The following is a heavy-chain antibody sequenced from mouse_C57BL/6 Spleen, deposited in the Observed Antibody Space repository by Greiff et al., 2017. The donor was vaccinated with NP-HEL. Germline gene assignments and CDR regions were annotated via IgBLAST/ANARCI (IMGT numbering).Heavy chain of an antibody. Sequence: QVQLQQPGAELVKPGASVKMSCKASGYTFTSYWITWVKQRPGQGLEWIGDIYPGSGSTNYNEKFKSKATMTVDTSSSTAYMQLSSLTSEDSAVYFCARSGDYEGAMDYWVQGTSVTVSS. CDR2: IYPGSGST. CDR1: GYTFTSYW. D-gene: IGHD2-4*01. CDR3: ARSGDYEGAMDY. V-gene: IGHV1-55*01. J-gene: IGHJ4*01.